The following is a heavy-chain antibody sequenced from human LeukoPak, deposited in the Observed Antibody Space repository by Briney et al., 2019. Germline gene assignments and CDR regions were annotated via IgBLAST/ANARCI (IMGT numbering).Heavy chain of an antibody. Sequence: PGGSLRLSCAASGFTFSDYYMSWIRQAPGKGLEWVSYISSSGSTIYYADSVKGRFTISRDNAKNSLYLQMNSPRAEDTAVYYCATNRNSAGHYYYYMDVWGKGTTVTVSS. CDR1: GFTFSDYY. J-gene: IGHJ6*03. D-gene: IGHD4-23*01. CDR2: ISSSGSTI. CDR3: ATNRNSAGHYYYYMDV. V-gene: IGHV3-11*01.